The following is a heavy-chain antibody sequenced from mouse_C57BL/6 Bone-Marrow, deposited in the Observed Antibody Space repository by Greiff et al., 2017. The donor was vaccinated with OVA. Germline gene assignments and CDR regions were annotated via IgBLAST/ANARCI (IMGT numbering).Heavy chain of an antibody. J-gene: IGHJ4*01. V-gene: IGHV1-55*01. CDR2: IYPGSGST. CDR3: ARKSDGYYLFWYAMDY. CDR1: GYTFTSYW. Sequence: QVQLQQPGAELVKPGASVKMSCKASGYTFTSYWITWVKQRPGQGLEWIGDIYPGSGSTNYNEKFKSKATLTADTSSSAAYMQLSSLTSEDSAVYDCARKSDGYYLFWYAMDYWGQGTSVTVSS. D-gene: IGHD2-3*01.